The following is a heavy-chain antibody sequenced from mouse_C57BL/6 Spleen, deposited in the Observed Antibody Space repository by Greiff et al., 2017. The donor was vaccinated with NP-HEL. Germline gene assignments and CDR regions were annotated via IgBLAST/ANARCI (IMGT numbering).Heavy chain of an antibody. CDR1: GYTFTSYW. CDR2: IYPSDSET. Sequence: VQLQQSGAELVRPGSSVKLSCKASGYTFTSYWMDWVKQRPGQGLEWIGNIYPSDSETHYNQKFKDKATLTVDKSSSTAYMQLSSLTSEDSAVYYCARYLRDYGNSYAMDYWGQGTSVTVSS. V-gene: IGHV1-61*01. CDR3: ARYLRDYGNSYAMDY. J-gene: IGHJ4*01. D-gene: IGHD2-1*01.